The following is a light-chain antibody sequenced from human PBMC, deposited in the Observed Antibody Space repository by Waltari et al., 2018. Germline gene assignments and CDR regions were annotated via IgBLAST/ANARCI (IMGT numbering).Light chain of an antibody. CDR1: QSVLYTSNNKNY. J-gene: IGKJ1*01. CDR3: QQYSSAPWT. V-gene: IGKV4-1*01. Sequence: DIVMTQSPDSLAVSLGERATINCKSGQSVLYTSNNKNYLAWYQQKPGQPPKLLIYWASTRDSGVPDRFSGSGSGTDFTLTISSLQADDVAVYYCQQYSSAPWTFGQGTKVEIK. CDR2: WAS.